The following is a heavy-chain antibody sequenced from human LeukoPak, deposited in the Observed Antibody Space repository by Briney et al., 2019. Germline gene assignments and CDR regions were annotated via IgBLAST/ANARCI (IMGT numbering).Heavy chain of an antibody. V-gene: IGHV4-34*01. CDR3: ARGPSIFGVVIPFDP. J-gene: IGHJ5*01. D-gene: IGHD3-3*01. Sequence: SGTLSLTCAVYGGSFSGYYWSWIRQPPGKGLEWIGEINHSGSTNYNPSLKSRVTISVDTSKNQFSLKLSSVTAADTAVYYCARGPSIFGVVIPFDPWGQGTLVTVSS. CDR2: INHSGST. CDR1: GGSFSGYY.